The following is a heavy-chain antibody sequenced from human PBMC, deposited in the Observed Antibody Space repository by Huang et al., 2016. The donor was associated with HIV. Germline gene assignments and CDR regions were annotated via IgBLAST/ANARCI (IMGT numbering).Heavy chain of an antibody. CDR2: IYYSGST. J-gene: IGHJ3*02. CDR1: GGSISRYY. D-gene: IGHD5-12*01. CDR3: ARGPSPWLQEAFDI. Sequence: QVQLQESGPGLVKPSETLSLTCTVPGGSISRYYWRGIRQPPGKGLECIGYIYYSGSTNDNPSLKSRVTIAVDTSKNQFALKLRSVTAADTAVYYCARGPSPWLQEAFDIWGQGTMVTVSS. V-gene: IGHV4-59*01.